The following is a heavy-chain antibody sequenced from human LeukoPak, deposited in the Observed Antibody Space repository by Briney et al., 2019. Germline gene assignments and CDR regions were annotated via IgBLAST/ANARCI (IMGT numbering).Heavy chain of an antibody. V-gene: IGHV1-2*06. D-gene: IGHD2-2*01. CDR2: INPYSGGT. CDR1: GYTFTGYY. J-gene: IGHJ5*02. CDR3: ARARIVVVAASRPGWFDP. Sequence: ASVRVSCKASGYTFTGYYVHWVRQAPGQGLEWMGRINPYSGGTNYAQEFQGRVTMTRDTSISTAYMELSRLRSDDTAVYYCARARIVVVAASRPGWFDPWGQGTLVTVSS.